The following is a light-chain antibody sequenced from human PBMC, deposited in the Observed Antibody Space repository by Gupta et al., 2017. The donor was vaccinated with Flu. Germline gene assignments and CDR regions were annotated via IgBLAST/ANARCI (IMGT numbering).Light chain of an antibody. CDR2: DAS. CDR1: KSVSIY. Sequence: EIVLTQSPATLSLSPGERVTLSCRASKSVSIYLAWYKRKPGQAPRLLIYDASQRATFIKARFSGSGYGTDFTLTISSRDPEDSAVYYCQQRLNGGDPYSFGQGTKLEIK. J-gene: IGKJ2*03. CDR3: QQRLNGGDPYS. V-gene: IGKV3-11*01.